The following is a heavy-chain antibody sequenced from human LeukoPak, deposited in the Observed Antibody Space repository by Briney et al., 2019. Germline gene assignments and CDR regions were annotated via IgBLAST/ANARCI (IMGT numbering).Heavy chain of an antibody. D-gene: IGHD3-10*01. CDR3: ARGHYYGSGSPFYYFDY. Sequence: GGSLRLSCAASGFTFDDYGMSWVRQAPGKGLEWVSGINWNGGSTGYADSVKGRFTISRDNAKNSLYLQMNSLRAEDTALYYCARGHYYGSGSPFYYFDYWGQGTLVTVSS. J-gene: IGHJ4*02. CDR1: GFTFDDYG. V-gene: IGHV3-20*04. CDR2: INWNGGST.